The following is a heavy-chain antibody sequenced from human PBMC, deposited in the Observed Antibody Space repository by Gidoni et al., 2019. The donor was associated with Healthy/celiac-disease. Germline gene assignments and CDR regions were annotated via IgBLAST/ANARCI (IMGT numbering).Heavy chain of an antibody. V-gene: IGHV3-33*01. J-gene: IGHJ4*02. CDR2: IWYDGSNK. D-gene: IGHD3-22*01. CDR3: ARDPRRYYDSSGYFDY. CDR1: GFTFSRYG. Sequence: QVQLVESGGGVVQPGSSLRLSCAASGFTFSRYGMHWVRQAPGTGLEWVAVIWYDGSNKYYADSVKGRFTISRDNSKNTLYLQMNSLRAEDTAVYYCARDPRRYYDSSGYFDYWGQGTLVTVSS.